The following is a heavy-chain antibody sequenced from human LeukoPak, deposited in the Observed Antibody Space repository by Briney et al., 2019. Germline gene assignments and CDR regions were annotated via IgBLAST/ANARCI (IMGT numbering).Heavy chain of an antibody. D-gene: IGHD3-10*01. J-gene: IGHJ4*02. CDR3: ARRLGVETYFDY. CDR2: IYYSGTT. Sequence: SETLSLTCAVSGGSIRSSSYYWGWIRQPPGKGLEWIGSIYYSGTTYYNPSLKSRVTISVDTSKNQFSLNLNSVTAADTAVYYCARRLGVETYFDYWGQGTLVTVSS. CDR1: GGSIRSSSYY. V-gene: IGHV4-39*01.